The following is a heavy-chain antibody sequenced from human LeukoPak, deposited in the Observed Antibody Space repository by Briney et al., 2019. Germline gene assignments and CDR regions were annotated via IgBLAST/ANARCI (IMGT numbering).Heavy chain of an antibody. CDR3: ARDYYGSGSYYRPDY. J-gene: IGHJ4*02. D-gene: IGHD3-10*01. Sequence: ASVKVPCKASGYTFTYYCMHWVRQAPGQGLEWMGIINPSGGSTSYAQKFQGRVTMTRDTSTSTVYMELCSLRSEDTAVYYCARDYYGSGSYYRPDYWGQGTLVTVSS. V-gene: IGHV1-46*01. CDR2: INPSGGST. CDR1: GYTFTYYC.